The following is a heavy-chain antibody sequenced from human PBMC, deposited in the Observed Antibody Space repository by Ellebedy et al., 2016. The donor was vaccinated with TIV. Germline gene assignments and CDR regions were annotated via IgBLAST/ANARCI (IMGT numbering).Heavy chain of an antibody. V-gene: IGHV3-43*01. Sequence: GGSLRLXXAASGFTFDDYTMHWVRQAPGKGLEWVSLISWDGGSTYYADSVKGRFTISRDNSKNSLYLQMNSLRTEDTALYYCAKDIDRWEPRGYFDYWGQGTLVTVSS. CDR3: AKDIDRWEPRGYFDY. CDR2: ISWDGGST. D-gene: IGHD1-26*01. J-gene: IGHJ4*02. CDR1: GFTFDDYT.